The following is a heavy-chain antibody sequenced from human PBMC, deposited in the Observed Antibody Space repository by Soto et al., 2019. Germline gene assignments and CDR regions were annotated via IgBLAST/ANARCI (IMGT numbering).Heavy chain of an antibody. V-gene: IGHV1-69*02. J-gene: IGHJ5*02. CDR2: IIPILAIA. D-gene: IGHD5-18*01. CDR1: GGTFSRYT. Sequence: QVQLVQSGAEVKTPRSSVKVSCTASGGTFSRYTISWLRQAPGQGLEWMGRIIPILAIANYAQKFQDRVTITADKSTSTVYMELSSLRSEDTAVYYCARAFPGSYGYGEGFAPWGQGTLVTVSS. CDR3: ARAFPGSYGYGEGFAP.